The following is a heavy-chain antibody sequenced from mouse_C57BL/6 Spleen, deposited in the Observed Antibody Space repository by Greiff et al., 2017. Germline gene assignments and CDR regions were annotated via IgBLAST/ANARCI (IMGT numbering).Heavy chain of an antibody. V-gene: IGHV1-61*01. CDR1: GYTFTSYW. Sequence: VQLQQPGAELVRPGSSVKLSCKASGYTFTSYWMDWVKQRPGQGLEWIGNIYPSDSETHYNQKFKDKATLTVDKSSSTAYMQLSSLTSEDSAVYYCARNGPGYYYAMDYWGQGTSVTVSS. CDR2: IYPSDSET. J-gene: IGHJ4*01. D-gene: IGHD1-2*01. CDR3: ARNGPGYYYAMDY.